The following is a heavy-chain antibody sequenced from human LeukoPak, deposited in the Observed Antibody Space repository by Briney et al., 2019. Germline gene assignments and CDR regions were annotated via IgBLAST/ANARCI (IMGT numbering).Heavy chain of an antibody. D-gene: IGHD3-22*01. Sequence: ASVKVSCKASGYTFTSFYMHWVRQAPGQGLEWMGIINPSGGGTSYAQKFQGRVTMTRDTSTTTVYMELSSLRSEDTAVYYCARPDRGISDSSGYYLGYFGYWGQGTVVTVSS. J-gene: IGHJ4*02. CDR2: INPSGGGT. CDR3: ARPDRGISDSSGYYLGYFGY. V-gene: IGHV1-46*01. CDR1: GYTFTSFY.